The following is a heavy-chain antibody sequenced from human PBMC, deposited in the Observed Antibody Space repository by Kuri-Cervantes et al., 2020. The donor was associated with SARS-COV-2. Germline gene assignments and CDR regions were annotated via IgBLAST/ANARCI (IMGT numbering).Heavy chain of an antibody. CDR3: ARDSRVGIAAAGLYY. Sequence: LRLSCTVSGGSIGSGGYYWSWIRQPPGKGLEWIGYIYHSGSTYYNPSLKSRVTISVDRSKNQFSLKLSSVTAADTAVYYCARDSRVGIAAAGLYYWGQGTLVTVSS. J-gene: IGHJ4*02. D-gene: IGHD6-13*01. CDR1: GGSIGSGGYY. CDR2: IYHSGST. V-gene: IGHV4-30-2*01.